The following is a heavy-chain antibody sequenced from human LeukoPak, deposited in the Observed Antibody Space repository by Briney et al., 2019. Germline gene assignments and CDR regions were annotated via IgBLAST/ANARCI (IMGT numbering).Heavy chain of an antibody. V-gene: IGHV4-4*09. CDR2: IYTSGST. CDR3: AGHVAVAGPIDY. CDR1: GGSISSYY. D-gene: IGHD6-19*01. J-gene: IGHJ4*02. Sequence: PSETLSLTCTVSGGSISSYYWSWIRQPPGKGLEWIGYIYTSGSTNYNPSLKSRVTISVDTSKNQFSLKLSSVTAADTAVYYCAGHVAVAGPIDYWGQGTLVTVSS.